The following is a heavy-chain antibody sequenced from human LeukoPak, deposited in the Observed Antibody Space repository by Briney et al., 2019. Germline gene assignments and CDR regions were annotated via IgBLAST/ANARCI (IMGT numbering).Heavy chain of an antibody. V-gene: IGHV4-59*01. D-gene: IGHD4-23*01. CDR1: GASIRSYY. J-gene: IGHJ4*02. CDR2: ISYSGYT. Sequence: SETLSLTCTVSGASIRSYYWSWIRQAPGKGMEWVGFISYSGYTSYSPSLKSRAAISVDTSKSQFSLRPTSMTAADTAIYYCARGRNDNGGMFFDSWAQGTLVTVSS. CDR3: ARGRNDNGGMFFDS.